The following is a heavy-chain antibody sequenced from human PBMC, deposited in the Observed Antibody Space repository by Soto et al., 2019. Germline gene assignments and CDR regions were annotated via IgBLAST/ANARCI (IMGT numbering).Heavy chain of an antibody. CDR3: ARSVFP. J-gene: IGHJ5*02. Sequence: QVQLQESGPGLVKPSQTLSLTCTVSGGSISSGGYYWSWIRQHPGKGLEWIGYISYSGSTYYNPSLKSRLTIPLAAPKNRLALKLSCVTAAATAVYYCARSVFPWGHGTLVTVSS. V-gene: IGHV4-31*03. CDR1: GGSISSGGYY. CDR2: ISYSGST.